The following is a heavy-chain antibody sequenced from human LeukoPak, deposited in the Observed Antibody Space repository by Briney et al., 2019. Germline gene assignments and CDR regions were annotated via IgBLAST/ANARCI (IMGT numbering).Heavy chain of an antibody. D-gene: IGHD3-10*01. J-gene: IGHJ4*02. CDR2: ISGSGGST. V-gene: IGHV3-23*01. CDR1: GFTFSSYA. Sequence: PGGSLRLSCAASGFTFSSYAMTWVRQAPGKGLEWVSAISGSGGSTYYADSVKGRFTISRDNSKNTLYLQMNSLRAEDTAVYYCAEDIYGSGSYSPFDYWGQGTLVTVSS. CDR3: AEDIYGSGSYSPFDY.